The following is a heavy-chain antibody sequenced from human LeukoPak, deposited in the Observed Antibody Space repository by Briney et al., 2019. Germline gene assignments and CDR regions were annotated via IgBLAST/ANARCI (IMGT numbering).Heavy chain of an antibody. J-gene: IGHJ4*02. D-gene: IGHD6-19*01. V-gene: IGHV3-21*01. CDR1: GFTFSSYS. Sequence: GGSLRLSCAASGFTFSSYSMNWVRQAPGKGLEWVSSISSSSSYIYYADSVKGRFTISRDNDKNSLYLQMNSLRAEDTAVYYCARGAVDALDYWGQGTLVTVSS. CDR3: ARGAVDALDY. CDR2: ISSSSSYI.